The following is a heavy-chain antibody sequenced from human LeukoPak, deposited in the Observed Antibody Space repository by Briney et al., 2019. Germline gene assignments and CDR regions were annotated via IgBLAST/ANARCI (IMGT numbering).Heavy chain of an antibody. CDR3: ARANMVRGDPYFDY. V-gene: IGHV4-39*01. Sequence: SETLSLTCPVSGGSISSSSYYWGWIRQPPGKGLEWIGSIYYSGSTYYNPSLKSRVTISVDTSKNQFSLKLSSVTAADTAVYYCARANMVRGDPYFDYWGQGTLVTVSS. J-gene: IGHJ4*02. D-gene: IGHD3-10*01. CDR2: IYYSGST. CDR1: GGSISSSSYY.